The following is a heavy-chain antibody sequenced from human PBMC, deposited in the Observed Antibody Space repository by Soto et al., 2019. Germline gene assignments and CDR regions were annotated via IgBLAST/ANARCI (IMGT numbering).Heavy chain of an antibody. J-gene: IGHJ4*02. CDR1: GFTFSSFW. V-gene: IGHV3-7*01. CDR3: SRSLNS. CDR2: ISPDGSEK. Sequence: GGSLRLSCAASGFTFSSFWMDWVRQPPGKGLEWVANISPDGSEKHYVDSVKGRFTISRDNARNSLYLQMRSLTAEDSALYYCSRSLNSWGQGTRVTV.